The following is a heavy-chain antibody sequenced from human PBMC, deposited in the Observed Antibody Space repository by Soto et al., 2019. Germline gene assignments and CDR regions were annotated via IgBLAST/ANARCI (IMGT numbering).Heavy chain of an antibody. J-gene: IGHJ4*02. CDR1: GFTFSSFW. V-gene: IGHV3-7*01. CDR3: SRSLNS. CDR2: ISPDGSEK. Sequence: GGSLRLSCAASGFTFSSFWMDWVRQPPGKGLEWVANISPDGSEKHYVDSVKGRFTISRDNARNSLYLQMRSLTAEDSALYYCSRSLNSWGQGTRVTV.